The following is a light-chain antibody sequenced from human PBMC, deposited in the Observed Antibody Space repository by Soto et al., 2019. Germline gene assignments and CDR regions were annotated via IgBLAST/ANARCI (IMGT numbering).Light chain of an antibody. CDR2: GNS. Sequence: QSVLTQPPSVSGAPVQRVTISCTWSSSNIGAGYDVHWYQQLPGTAPKLLIYGNSNRPSGVPDRFSGSKSGTSASLAITGLQAEDEADYYCQSYDSSLSGSVVFGGGTQLTVL. V-gene: IGLV1-40*01. J-gene: IGLJ2*01. CDR1: SSNIGAGYD. CDR3: QSYDSSLSGSVV.